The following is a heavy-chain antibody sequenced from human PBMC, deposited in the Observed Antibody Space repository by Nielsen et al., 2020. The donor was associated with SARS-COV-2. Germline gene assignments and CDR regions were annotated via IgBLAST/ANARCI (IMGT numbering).Heavy chain of an antibody. CDR3: ARHGTMVRGVIGSGRYMDV. CDR2: IYYSGST. J-gene: IGHJ6*03. CDR1: GGSISSYY. Sequence: SETLSLTCTVSGGSISSYYWSWIRQPPGKGLEWIGYIYYSGSTNYNPSLKSRVTISVDTSKNQFSLKLSSATAADTAVYYCARHGTMVRGVIGSGRYMDVWGKGTTVTVSS. D-gene: IGHD3-10*01. V-gene: IGHV4-59*08.